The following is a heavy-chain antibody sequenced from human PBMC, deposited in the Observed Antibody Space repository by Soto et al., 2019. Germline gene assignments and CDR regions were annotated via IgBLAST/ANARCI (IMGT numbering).Heavy chain of an antibody. Sequence: GGSLRLSCAASGFTFSSYGMHWVRQAPGKGLEWVALVWYDGGNKYYADSVEGRFTISRDNANNLLSLQMNNLGAGDTAMYYCSGGVGDAFWGQGTLVTVSS. CDR2: VWYDGGNK. V-gene: IGHV3-33*03. D-gene: IGHD1-26*01. CDR3: SGGVGDAF. J-gene: IGHJ4*02. CDR1: GFTFSSYG.